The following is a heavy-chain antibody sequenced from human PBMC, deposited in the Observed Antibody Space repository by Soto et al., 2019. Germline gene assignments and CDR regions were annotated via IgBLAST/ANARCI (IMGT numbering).Heavy chain of an antibody. J-gene: IGHJ4*02. V-gene: IGHV1-69*13. CDR2: VIPIFGTA. D-gene: IGHD2-2*01. CDR3: ARGRKYCSSTSCPFDY. CDR1: GGTFSSYA. Sequence: SVKVSCKASGGTFSSYAISWVRQAPGQGLEWMGGVIPIFGTANYAQKFQGRVTITADESTSTAYMELSSLRSEDTAVYYCARGRKYCSSTSCPFDYWGQGTLVTVSS.